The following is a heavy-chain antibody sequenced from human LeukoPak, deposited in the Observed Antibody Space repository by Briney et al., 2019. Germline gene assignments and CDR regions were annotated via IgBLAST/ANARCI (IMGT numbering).Heavy chain of an antibody. CDR1: GFTFSSYA. CDR2: ISYDESNK. D-gene: IGHD6-13*01. Sequence: PGGSLRLSCAASGFTFSSYAMHWVRQAPGKGLEWVAVISYDESNKYYADSVKGRFTISRDNSKNTLYLQMNSLRAEDTAVYYCACLSSSWGFDPWGQGTLVTVSS. CDR3: ACLSSSWGFDP. V-gene: IGHV3-30*04. J-gene: IGHJ5*02.